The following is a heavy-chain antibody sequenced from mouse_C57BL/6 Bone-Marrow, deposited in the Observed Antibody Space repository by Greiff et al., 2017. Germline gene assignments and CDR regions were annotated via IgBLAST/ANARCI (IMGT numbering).Heavy chain of an antibody. CDR3: ARWWFPYFDY. CDR2: IYPRSGNT. CDR1: GYTFTSYG. D-gene: IGHD1-1*02. V-gene: IGHV1-81*01. Sequence: VQGVESGAELAMPGASVKLSCKASGYTFTSYGISWVKQRPGQGLEWIGEIYPRSGNTYYNEKFKGKATLTADKSSSTAYMELRSLTSEDSAVYCCARWWFPYFDYWGQGTTLTVSS. J-gene: IGHJ2*01.